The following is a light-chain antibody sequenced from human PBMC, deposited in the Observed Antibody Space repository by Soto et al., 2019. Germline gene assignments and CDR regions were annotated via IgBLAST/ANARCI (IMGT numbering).Light chain of an antibody. CDR2: GNS. J-gene: IGLJ7*01. CDR1: SSNIGAGYD. Sequence: QSVLTQPPSVSGAPGQRVTISCTGSSSNIGAGYDVHWYPQLPGTAPKLLIYGNSNRPSGVPDRFSGSKSVTSASLAITGLQAEDEADYYCQSYDSSLSGWVFGGGTHLTVL. V-gene: IGLV1-40*01. CDR3: QSYDSSLSGWV.